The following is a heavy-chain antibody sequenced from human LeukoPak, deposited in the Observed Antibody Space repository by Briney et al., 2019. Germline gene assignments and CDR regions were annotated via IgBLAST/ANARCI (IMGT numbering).Heavy chain of an antibody. Sequence: SLSLSCAASGFTFDDYAMHRVRHAPGKGLEGVSGISWNRGSIEYADSVKGRFTIARDNAKNYLDLQMNSLRAEDTALDYCAKGVGATQGPVDYWGQGTLVTVSS. CDR2: ISWNRGSI. V-gene: IGHV3-9*01. CDR1: GFTFDDYA. J-gene: IGHJ4*02. D-gene: IGHD1-26*01. CDR3: AKGVGATQGPVDY.